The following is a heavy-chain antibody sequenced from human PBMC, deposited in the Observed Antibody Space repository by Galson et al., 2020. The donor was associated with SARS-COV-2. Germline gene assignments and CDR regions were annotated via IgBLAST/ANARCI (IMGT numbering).Heavy chain of an antibody. Sequence: TGGSLRLSCAASGFTFSSYGMHWVRQAPGKGLEWVAVISYDGSNKYYADSVKGRFTLSRDNSKNTLYLQMNSLRAEDTAVYYCAKDRRVLLWYYDSSGPFDYWGQGTLVTVSS. CDR1: GFTFSSYG. V-gene: IGHV3-30*18. D-gene: IGHD3-22*01. CDR2: ISYDGSNK. CDR3: AKDRRVLLWYYDSSGPFDY. J-gene: IGHJ4*02.